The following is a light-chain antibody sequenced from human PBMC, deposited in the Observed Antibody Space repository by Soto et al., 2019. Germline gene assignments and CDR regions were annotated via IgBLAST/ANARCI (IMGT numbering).Light chain of an antibody. J-gene: IGLJ1*01. CDR2: EVS. CDR3: RSYAGRNLDV. Sequence: QSALTQPPSASGSPGQSVTISCTGTSSDVGGYNYVSWYQQHPGKAPKLMIYEVSKRPSGVPDRFSGSKSGNTASLTVSGLQAEDEAYYYCRSYAGRNLDVFGTGTKLTVL. CDR1: SSDVGGYNY. V-gene: IGLV2-8*01.